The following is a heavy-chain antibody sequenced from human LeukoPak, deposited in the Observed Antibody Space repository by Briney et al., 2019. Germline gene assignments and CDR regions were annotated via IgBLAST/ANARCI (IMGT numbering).Heavy chain of an antibody. CDR2: IIPIFGTT. D-gene: IGHD3-10*01. J-gene: IGHJ4*02. Sequence: SVKVSCKASGGTLSRYAISWVRQAPGQGPEWLGGIIPIFGTTNYAQKFQGRVTITADESTSTAYMELSSLRSEDTAVYYCARIVGISSRGYFDYWGQGTLVTVSS. CDR3: ARIVGISSRGYFDY. CDR1: GGTLSRYA. V-gene: IGHV1-69*13.